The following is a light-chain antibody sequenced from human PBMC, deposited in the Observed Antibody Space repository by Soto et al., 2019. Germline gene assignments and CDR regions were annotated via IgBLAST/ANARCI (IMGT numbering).Light chain of an antibody. Sequence: EIVMTQSPVTLSVSPGERVTLSCRASQSVSSNLAWYQQKPGQTPRLLIYGASTRATDIAARFSGSGSGTEFTLTISSLQSEDFAVYHCQQYNSWPWTFGQGTKVEIK. CDR2: GAS. J-gene: IGKJ1*01. CDR3: QQYNSWPWT. CDR1: QSVSSN. V-gene: IGKV3-15*01.